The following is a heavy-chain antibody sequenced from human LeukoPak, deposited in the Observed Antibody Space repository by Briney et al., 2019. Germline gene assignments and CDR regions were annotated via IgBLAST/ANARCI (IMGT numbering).Heavy chain of an antibody. D-gene: IGHD2-15*01. CDR1: GYSFTSYW. J-gene: IGHJ4*02. CDR3: ARPGYCSGGSCYPVHFDY. CDR2: IYPGDSDT. Sequence: GESLKISCKGSGYSFTSYWIGWERQMPGKGLEWMGIIYPGDSDTRYSPSFQGQVTISADKSISTAYLQWSSLRASDTAMYYCARPGYCSGGSCYPVHFDYWGQGTLVTVSS. V-gene: IGHV5-51*01.